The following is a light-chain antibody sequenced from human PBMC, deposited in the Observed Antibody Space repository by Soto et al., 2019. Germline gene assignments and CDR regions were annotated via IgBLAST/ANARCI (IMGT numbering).Light chain of an antibody. CDR3: QQYGSLSWT. V-gene: IGKV3-11*01. CDR1: QSVIAY. Sequence: EIVLTPSPATLFLSPAEGAPLSCMASQSVIAYLAWYQQKPGQAPRLLIYDASNRATGIPARFSGSGSGTDFTLTISRLEPEDLAVDYCQQYGSLSWTFGQGTKVEIK. J-gene: IGKJ1*01. CDR2: DAS.